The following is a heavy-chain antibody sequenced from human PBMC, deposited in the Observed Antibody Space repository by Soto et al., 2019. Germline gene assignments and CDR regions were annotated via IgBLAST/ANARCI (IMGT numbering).Heavy chain of an antibody. CDR3: ARDRGYSSGWYRWFDP. Sequence: ASVKVSCKASGYTFTSYAMHWVRQAPGQRLEWMGWINAGNGNTKYSQKFQGRVTITRDTSASTAYMELSSLRSEDTAVYYCARDRGYSSGWYRWFDPWGQGTLVTVSS. V-gene: IGHV1-3*01. CDR1: GYTFTSYA. J-gene: IGHJ5*02. CDR2: INAGNGNT. D-gene: IGHD6-19*01.